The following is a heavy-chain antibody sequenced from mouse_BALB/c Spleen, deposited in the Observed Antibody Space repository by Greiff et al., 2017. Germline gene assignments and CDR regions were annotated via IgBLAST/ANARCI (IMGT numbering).Heavy chain of an antibody. D-gene: IGHD2-3*01. CDR2: ISYSGST. CDR3: ARRGYDGYLYYAMDY. V-gene: IGHV3-8*02. J-gene: IGHJ4*01. Sequence: VQLQQSGPSLVKPSQTLSLTCSVTGDSITSGYWNWIRKFPGNKLEYMGYISYSGSTYYNPSLKSRISITRDTSKNQYYLQLNSVTTEDTATYYCARRGYDGYLYYAMDYWGQGTSVTVSS. CDR1: GDSITSGY.